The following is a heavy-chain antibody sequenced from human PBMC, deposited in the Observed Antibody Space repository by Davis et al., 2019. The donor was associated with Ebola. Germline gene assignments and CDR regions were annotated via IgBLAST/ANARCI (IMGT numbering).Heavy chain of an antibody. CDR2: IYSGGST. Sequence: GESLKISCEASGFTFSRYGMHWVPHAPRTVVAWVSVIYSGGSTYYADSVKGRFTISRDNSKNTLYLQMNSLRAEDTAVYYCAGSIAVAGYYYYGMDVWGQGTTVTVSS. CDR3: AGSIAVAGYYYYGMDV. CDR1: GFTFSRYG. V-gene: IGHV3-66*02. J-gene: IGHJ6*02. D-gene: IGHD6-19*01.